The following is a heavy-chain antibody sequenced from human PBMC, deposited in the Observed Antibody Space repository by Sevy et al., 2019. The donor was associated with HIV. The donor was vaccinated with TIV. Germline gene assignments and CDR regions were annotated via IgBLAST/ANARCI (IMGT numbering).Heavy chain of an antibody. J-gene: IGHJ4*02. CDR2: ISGTGGST. CDR1: GFSLSSYG. CDR3: AKDGGRNWDQFFFDS. D-gene: IGHD7-27*01. Sequence: GGSLRLSCEASGFSLSSYGMSWVRQAPGKGLEWVSYISGTGGSTDYAYSVKGRFTISRDNSKNTLYIHMISLRAEDTAVYFCAKDGGRNWDQFFFDSWGQGTLVTVSS. V-gene: IGHV3-23*01.